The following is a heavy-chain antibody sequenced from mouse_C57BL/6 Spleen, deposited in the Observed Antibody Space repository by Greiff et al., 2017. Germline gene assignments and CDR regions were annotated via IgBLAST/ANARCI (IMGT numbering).Heavy chain of an antibody. V-gene: IGHV1-82*01. Sequence: VQLQQSGPELVKPGASVKISCKASGYAFSSSWMNWVKQRPGKGLEWIGRIYPGDGDTNYNGKFKGKATLTADKSSSTAYMQLSSLTSEDSAVYVCARGGSSSAWFACWGQVTLVTVAA. CDR3: ARGGSSSAWFAC. CDR1: GYAFSSSW. CDR2: IYPGDGDT. J-gene: IGHJ3*01. D-gene: IGHD1-1*01.